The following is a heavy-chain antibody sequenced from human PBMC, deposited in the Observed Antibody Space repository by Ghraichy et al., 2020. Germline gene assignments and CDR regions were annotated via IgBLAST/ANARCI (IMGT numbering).Heavy chain of an antibody. Sequence: TLSLTCTVSGGSISSYYWSWIRQPPGKGLEWIGYIYYSGSTNYNPSLKSRVTIAVDTSKNQFSLKLSSVTAADTAVYYCARRLYGGNDYWGQGTLVTVSS. J-gene: IGHJ4*02. CDR2: IYYSGST. D-gene: IGHD4-23*01. CDR1: GGSISSYY. V-gene: IGHV4-59*08. CDR3: ARRLYGGNDY.